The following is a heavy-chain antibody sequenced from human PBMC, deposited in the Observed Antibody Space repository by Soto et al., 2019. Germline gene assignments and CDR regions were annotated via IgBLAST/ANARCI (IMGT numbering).Heavy chain of an antibody. CDR1: GGSISSYY. D-gene: IGHD4-17*01. Sequence: SETLSLTCTVSGGSISSYYWSWIRQPPGKGLEWIGYIYYSGSTNYNPSFKSRVTISVDTSENQFSLKLSSVTAADTAVYYCARSRADYVYFQHWGQGTLVTVSS. CDR3: ARSRADYVYFQH. J-gene: IGHJ1*01. V-gene: IGHV4-59*01. CDR2: IYYSGST.